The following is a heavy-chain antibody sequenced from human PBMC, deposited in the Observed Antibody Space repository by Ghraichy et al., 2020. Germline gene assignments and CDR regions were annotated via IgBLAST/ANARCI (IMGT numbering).Heavy chain of an antibody. J-gene: IGHJ6*02. CDR3: AKDIGDGQQLVRLYYYYGMDV. V-gene: IGHV3-9*01. CDR2: MSWNSGSI. CDR1: GFTFDDYA. D-gene: IGHD6-13*01. Sequence: GGALRLSCAASGFTFDDYAMHWVRQAPGKGLEWVSGMSWNSGSIGYADSVKGRFTISRDNAKNSLYLQMNSLRAEDTALYYCAKDIGDGQQLVRLYYYYGMDVWGQVTTVTVSS.